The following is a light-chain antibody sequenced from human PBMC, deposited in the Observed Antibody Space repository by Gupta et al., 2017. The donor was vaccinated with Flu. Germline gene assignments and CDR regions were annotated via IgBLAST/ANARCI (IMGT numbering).Light chain of an antibody. CDR3: QQYHNWPPIT. J-gene: IGKJ5*01. CDR2: GAS. CDR1: QSVRNS. V-gene: IGKV3D-15*01. Sequence: EIVMTQSPATLSVSPGERATLSCRASQSVRNSLAWYQQKPGQAPRLLIYGASTRATDIPARFSGSGSGTEFTLTISSLQSEDFAVYYCQQYHNWPPITFGQGTRLDIK.